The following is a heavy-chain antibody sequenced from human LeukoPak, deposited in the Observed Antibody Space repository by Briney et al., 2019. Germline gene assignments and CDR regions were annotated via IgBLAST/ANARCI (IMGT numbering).Heavy chain of an antibody. D-gene: IGHD3-9*01. Sequence: SETLSLTCTVSGDSFSNTNYYWSWIRQPPGKGLEWIGEINHSGSTNYNPSLKSRVTISVDTSKNQFSLKLSTVTAADTAVYYCARTVDGPWGQGTLVTVSS. CDR2: INHSGST. CDR3: ARTVDGP. J-gene: IGHJ5*02. V-gene: IGHV4-34*01. CDR1: GDSFSNTNYY.